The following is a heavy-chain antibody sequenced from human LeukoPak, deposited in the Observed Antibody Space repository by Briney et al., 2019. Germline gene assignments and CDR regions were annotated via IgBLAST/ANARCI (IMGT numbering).Heavy chain of an antibody. CDR3: ARHSSSWYYFDY. CDR2: ISYSGTT. D-gene: IGHD6-13*01. Sequence: SETLSLTCSVSDVSFSSGLYYWGWIRQSPGRGLEWVGSISYSGTTFYTPSLKSRGTISVDTSKDQFSLKLKSLTATDTAIYYCARHSSSWYYFDYWAQGILVTVSS. J-gene: IGHJ4*02. CDR1: DVSFSSGLYY. V-gene: IGHV4-39*01.